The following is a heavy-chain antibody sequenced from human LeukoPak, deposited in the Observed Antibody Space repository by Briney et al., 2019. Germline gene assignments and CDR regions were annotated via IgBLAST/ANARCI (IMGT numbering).Heavy chain of an antibody. CDR3: AKYPGIKYDFWSGSKGDDY. CDR2: LYSDGRSL. Sequence: PGGSLRLSCAASGFTFSSYSMNWVRQTPGKGLVWISRLYSDGRSLTYADSVKGRFTISRDNSKNTLYLQMNSLRAEDTAVYYCAKYPGIKYDFWSGSKGDDYWGQGTLVTVSS. D-gene: IGHD3-3*01. J-gene: IGHJ4*02. CDR1: GFTFSSYS. V-gene: IGHV3-74*01.